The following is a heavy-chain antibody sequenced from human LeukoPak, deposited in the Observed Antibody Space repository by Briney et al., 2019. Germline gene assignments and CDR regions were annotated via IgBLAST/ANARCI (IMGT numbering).Heavy chain of an antibody. CDR1: GGTFSSYA. V-gene: IGHV1-18*01. J-gene: IGHJ6*03. CDR3: ARDNEGVGAIGYYYYYMDV. Sequence: GASVKVSCKASGGTFSSYAISWVRQAPGQGLEWMGWINPNSGGTNYAQKLQGRVTMTTDTSTSTAYMELRSLRSDDTAVYYCARDNEGVGAIGYYYYYMDVWGKGTTVTVSS. CDR2: INPNSGGT. D-gene: IGHD1-26*01.